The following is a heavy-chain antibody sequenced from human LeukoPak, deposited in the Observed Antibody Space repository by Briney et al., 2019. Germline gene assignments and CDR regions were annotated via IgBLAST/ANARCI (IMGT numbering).Heavy chain of an antibody. V-gene: IGHV4-61*08. D-gene: IGHD6-13*01. CDR3: ARDRITAAEKRWFDP. J-gene: IGHJ5*02. CDR1: GGSISSGGYY. CDR2: IYYTGST. Sequence: SQTLSLTCTVSGGSISSGGYYWSWIRQPPGKGLEWIGFIYYTGSTNYNPSLKSRVTISVDTSKNQFSLKLSSVTAADTAVYYCARDRITAAEKRWFDPWGQGTLVTVSS.